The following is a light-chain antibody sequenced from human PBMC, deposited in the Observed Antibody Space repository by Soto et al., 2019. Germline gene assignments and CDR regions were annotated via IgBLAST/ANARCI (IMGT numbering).Light chain of an antibody. CDR2: EVS. Sequence: QSALTQPASVSGSPGQSITISCTGTSRDVGGYNYVSWFQQHPGKAPKLKIYEVSPRPSGVSNRFSGSKSGYTASLTISELQAEYEAEYYCTSFTSSSTWVFGGGTKLTVL. CDR1: SRDVGGYNY. V-gene: IGLV2-14*03. CDR3: TSFTSSSTWV. J-gene: IGLJ3*02.